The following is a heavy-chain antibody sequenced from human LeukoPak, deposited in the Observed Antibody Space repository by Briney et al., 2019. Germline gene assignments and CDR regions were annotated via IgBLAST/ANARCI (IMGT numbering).Heavy chain of an antibody. CDR1: GFTFSSYA. J-gene: IGHJ4*02. CDR2: ISSNGGST. D-gene: IGHD3-3*01. CDR3: ARGLITWLWSGYYQDPFFDY. Sequence: GGSLRLSCAASGFTFSSYAMHWVRQAPGKGLEYVSAISSNGGSTYYANSVKGRFTISRDNSKNTLYLQMGSLRAEDMAVYYCARGLITWLWSGYYQDPFFDYWGQGTLVTVSS. V-gene: IGHV3-64*01.